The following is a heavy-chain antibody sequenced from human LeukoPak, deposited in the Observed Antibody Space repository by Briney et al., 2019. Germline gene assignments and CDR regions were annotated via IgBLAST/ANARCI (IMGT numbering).Heavy chain of an antibody. J-gene: IGHJ4*02. CDR2: IYSGGST. V-gene: IGHV3-66*02. CDR3: AKGGSTKIKRSYYFDY. CDR1: EFSVGSNY. Sequence: PGGSLRLSCAASEFSVGSNYMTWVRQAPGKGLEWVSLIYSGGSTYYADSVKGRFTISRDNSKNTLYLQMNSLRAEDTAVYYCAKGGSTKIKRSYYFDYWGQGTLVTVSS. D-gene: IGHD5/OR15-5a*01.